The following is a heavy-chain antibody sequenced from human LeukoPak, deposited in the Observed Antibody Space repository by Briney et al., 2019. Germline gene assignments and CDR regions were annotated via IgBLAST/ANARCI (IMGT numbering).Heavy chain of an antibody. D-gene: IGHD6-13*01. Sequence: SETLSLTCTVSGDSISSSSYYWGWIRQPPGKGLEWIGSIYYTGSTYYNPSLKSRFTISVDTSKNQLSLKVISVTAADTAVYYCARGVIAAGGNDFDYWGQGTLVTVSS. CDR1: GDSISSSSYY. J-gene: IGHJ4*02. CDR3: ARGVIAAGGNDFDY. CDR2: IYYTGST. V-gene: IGHV4-39*07.